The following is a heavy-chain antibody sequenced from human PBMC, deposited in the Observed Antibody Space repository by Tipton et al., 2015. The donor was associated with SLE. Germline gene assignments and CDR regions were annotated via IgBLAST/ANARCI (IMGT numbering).Heavy chain of an antibody. V-gene: IGHV3-7*03. CDR1: GFTFSSYW. J-gene: IGHJ4*02. CDR3: VSPQTDYGDYN. D-gene: IGHD4-17*01. CDR2: IKEDGSEK. Sequence: SLRLSCAASGFTFSSYWMSWVRQAPGKGLEWVANIKEDGSEKYYVDSVKGRFTISRDNAKNSLYLQMNSLRAEDTAVYYCVSPQTDYGDYNWGQGTLVTVSS.